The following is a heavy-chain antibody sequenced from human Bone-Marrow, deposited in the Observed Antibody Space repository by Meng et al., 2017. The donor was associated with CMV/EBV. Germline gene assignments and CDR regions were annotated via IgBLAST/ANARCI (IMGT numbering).Heavy chain of an antibody. D-gene: IGHD3-3*01. CDR3: ARERKSGRFHLPNYFDY. J-gene: IGHJ4*02. Sequence: ETLSLTCAASGFTVSSNYMSWVRQAPGKGLEWVSVIYSGGSTYYADSVKGRFTISRDNSKNTLYLQMNSLRAEDTAVYYCARERKSGRFHLPNYFDYWGQGTLVTVSS. CDR1: GFTVSSNY. V-gene: IGHV3-66*02. CDR2: IYSGGST.